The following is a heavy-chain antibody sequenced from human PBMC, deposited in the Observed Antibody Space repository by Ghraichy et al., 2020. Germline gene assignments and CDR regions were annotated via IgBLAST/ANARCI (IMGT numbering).Heavy chain of an antibody. CDR2: IYYSGST. D-gene: IGHD6-13*01. CDR1: GGSISSSSYY. CDR3: ARHYLEGQQLVGYFDY. J-gene: IGHJ4*02. V-gene: IGHV4-39*01. Sequence: SETLSLTCTVSGGSISSSSYYWGWIRQPPGKGLEWIGSIYYSGSTYYNPSLKSRVTISVDTSKNQFSLKLSSVTAADTAVYYCARHYLEGQQLVGYFDYWGQGTVGTVSS.